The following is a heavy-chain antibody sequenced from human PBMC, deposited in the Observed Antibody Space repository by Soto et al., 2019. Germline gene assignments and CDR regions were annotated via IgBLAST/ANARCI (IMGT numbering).Heavy chain of an antibody. V-gene: IGHV4-30-4*01. J-gene: IGHJ4*02. CDR3: ATMGTPVTGLYYFDY. D-gene: IGHD4-17*01. Sequence: PSETLSLTCTVSDDSISSGHYYWSWIPQPTGTGLEWIGFISYSGTTHYSASLRSRVSISVDTSKNQFSLDLSSVTAANTAVYYCATMGTPVTGLYYFDYWGQGTLVTVSS. CDR1: DDSISSGHYY. CDR2: ISYSGTT.